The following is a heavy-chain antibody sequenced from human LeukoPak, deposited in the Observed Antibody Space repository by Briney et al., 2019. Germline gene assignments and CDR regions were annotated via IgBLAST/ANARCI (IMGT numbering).Heavy chain of an antibody. Sequence: GGSLRLSCAASGFTFSSYAMHWVRQAPGKGLEWVALISYDESYRYYADSVKGRFTISRDNSKNTLYLQMNSLRADDTAVYYCARDLYYYDSSGYYYWGQGTLVTVSS. V-gene: IGHV3-30-3*01. CDR2: ISYDESYR. D-gene: IGHD3-22*01. CDR3: ARDLYYYDSSGYYY. J-gene: IGHJ4*02. CDR1: GFTFSSYA.